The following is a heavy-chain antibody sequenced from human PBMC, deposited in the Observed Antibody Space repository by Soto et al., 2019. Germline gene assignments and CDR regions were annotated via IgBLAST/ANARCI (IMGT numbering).Heavy chain of an antibody. V-gene: IGHV1-3*01. CDR2: INAGSGNT. CDR1: GYTFSAYT. D-gene: IGHD3-3*02. J-gene: IGHJ3*02. CDR3: ARDTETLGPRANDALDI. Sequence: GASVKVSCKATGYTFSAYTMNWVRQAPGQSLEWMGWINAGSGNTKYSQNFQGRVSITRDTSASTVHMELTGLTSEDTAVYYCARDTETLGPRANDALDIWGQGTMVTVSS.